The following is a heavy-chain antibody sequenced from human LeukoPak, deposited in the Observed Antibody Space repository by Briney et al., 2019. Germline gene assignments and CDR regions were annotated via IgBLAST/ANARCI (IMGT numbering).Heavy chain of an antibody. J-gene: IGHJ4*02. D-gene: IGHD6-13*01. CDR1: GFTFSSYA. CDR2: ISYDGSNK. V-gene: IGHV3-30-3*01. CDR3: ARQPDSSSWYRDSYFDY. Sequence: GRSLRLSCAASGFTFSSYAIHWVRQAPGKGLEWVAVISYDGSNKYYADSVKGRFTISRDNSKNTLYLQMNSLRPEDTAVYYCARQPDSSSWYRDSYFDYWGQGTLVTVSS.